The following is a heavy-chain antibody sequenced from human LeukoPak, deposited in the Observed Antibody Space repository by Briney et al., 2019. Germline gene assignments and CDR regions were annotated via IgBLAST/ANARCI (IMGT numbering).Heavy chain of an antibody. V-gene: IGHV3-7*01. J-gene: IGHJ6*03. CDR3: AKDRNWNDVERYYYYYMDV. Sequence: GGSLRLSCAASGFTFSSYWMSWVRQAPGKGLEWVANIKQDGSEKYYVDSVKGRFTISRDNSKNTLYLQMNSLRAEDTAVYYCAKDRNWNDVERYYYYYMDVWGKGTTVTISS. CDR2: IKQDGSEK. D-gene: IGHD1-1*01. CDR1: GFTFSSYW.